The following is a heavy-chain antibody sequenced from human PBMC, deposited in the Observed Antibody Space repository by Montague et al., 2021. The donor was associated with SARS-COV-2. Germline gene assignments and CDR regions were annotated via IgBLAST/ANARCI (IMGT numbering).Heavy chain of an antibody. CDR2: IYYSGRT. D-gene: IGHD7-27*01. CDR3: AGHETGDPPFGD. Sequence: SETLSLTCTVSGGSIMRSDYYWGWIRQAPGKGLEWIGSIYYSGRTMYTPSLKTRLSMPIDKSKNQFSLRLNSVTAADTSIYYCAGHETGDPPFGDWGQGTLVTVAS. V-gene: IGHV4-39*01. J-gene: IGHJ4*02. CDR1: GGSIMRSDYY.